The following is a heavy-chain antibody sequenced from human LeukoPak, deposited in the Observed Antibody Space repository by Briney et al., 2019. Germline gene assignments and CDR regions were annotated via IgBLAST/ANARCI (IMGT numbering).Heavy chain of an antibody. Sequence: ASVKVSCKASGYTFTSYGISWARQAPGQGLEWMGWISAYNGNTNYAQKLQGRVTMTTDTSTSTAYMELRSLRSDDTAVYYCARDKLRFLEWSSAFDIWGQGTMVTVSS. J-gene: IGHJ3*02. CDR1: GYTFTSYG. CDR3: ARDKLRFLEWSSAFDI. D-gene: IGHD3-3*01. CDR2: ISAYNGNT. V-gene: IGHV1-18*01.